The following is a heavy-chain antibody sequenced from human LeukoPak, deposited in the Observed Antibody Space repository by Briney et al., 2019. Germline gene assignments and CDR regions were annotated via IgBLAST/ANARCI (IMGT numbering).Heavy chain of an antibody. J-gene: IGHJ6*03. CDR2: INPNSGGT. CDR3: ARDGGPVGAGYYYYMDV. CDR1: GYTFTGYY. V-gene: IGHV1-2*02. Sequence: ASVKVSCKASGYTFTGYYMHWVRQAPGQGLEWMGWINPNSGGTNYAQKFQGRVTMTRDTSISTAYMELSRLRSDDTAVYYCARDGGPVGAGYYYYMDVWGKGTTVTVSS. D-gene: IGHD2-15*01.